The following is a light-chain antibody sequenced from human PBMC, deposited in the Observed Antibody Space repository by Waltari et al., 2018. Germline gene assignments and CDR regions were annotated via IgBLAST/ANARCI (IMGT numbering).Light chain of an antibody. CDR1: SSDVGANNF. V-gene: IGLV2-23*02. Sequence: QSALTQPASVSGSPGQSIAISCLGTSSDVGANNFLSWYQQHPGRAPKLLIHEVTKPPQGVSTRFAGSKAGDTDSLTISGLQAEDEADYDCCSYTSMGPVLIGGGTKVTVL. J-gene: IGLJ2*01. CDR3: CSYTSMGPVL. CDR2: EVT.